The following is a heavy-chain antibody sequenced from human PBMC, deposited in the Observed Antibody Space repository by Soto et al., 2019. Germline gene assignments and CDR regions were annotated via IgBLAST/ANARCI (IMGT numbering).Heavy chain of an antibody. CDR3: ATDYCSGGSCYSGYYYGMDV. Sequence: SVKVSCKASGFTFTSSAVQWVRQARGQRLEWIGWIVVGSGNTNYAQKFQERVTITRDMSTSTAYMELSSLRSEDTAVYYCATDYCSGGSCYSGYYYGMDVWGQGTTVTVSS. J-gene: IGHJ6*02. V-gene: IGHV1-58*01. D-gene: IGHD2-15*01. CDR1: GFTFTSSA. CDR2: IVVGSGNT.